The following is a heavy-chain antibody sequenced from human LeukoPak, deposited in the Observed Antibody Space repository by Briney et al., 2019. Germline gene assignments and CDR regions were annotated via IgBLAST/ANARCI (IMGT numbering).Heavy chain of an antibody. CDR3: ARQADYYGSGSLTYFDY. J-gene: IGHJ4*02. Sequence: GASVKVSCKASGGTFSSYAISWVRQAPGQGLEWMGGIIPIFGTANYAQKFQGRVTITADESTSTAYMELSSLRSEDTAVYYCARQADYYGSGSLTYFDYWGQGTLVTVSS. V-gene: IGHV1-69*13. D-gene: IGHD3-10*01. CDR1: GGTFSSYA. CDR2: IIPIFGTA.